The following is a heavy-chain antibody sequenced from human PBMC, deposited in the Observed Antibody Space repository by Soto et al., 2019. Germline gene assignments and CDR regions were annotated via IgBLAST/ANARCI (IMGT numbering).Heavy chain of an antibody. J-gene: IGHJ3*02. CDR1: GGSISTYY. D-gene: IGHD3-22*01. CDR2: IDTSGNT. V-gene: IGHV4-4*07. CDR3: ASPYYYDSSGYYGGDAFDI. Sequence: SETLSLTCTVSGGSISTYYWSWIRQPAGKGLEWIGRIDTSGNTNYNPSLKSRVTTSVDTSKNEVSLKLSSVSAADTAVYYCASPYYYDSSGYYGGDAFDIWGQGTMVTVSS.